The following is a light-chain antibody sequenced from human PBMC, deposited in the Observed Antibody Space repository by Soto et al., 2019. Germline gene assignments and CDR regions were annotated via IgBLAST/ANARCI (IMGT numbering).Light chain of an antibody. J-gene: IGKJ4*01. CDR3: QQYYGPPLT. CDR1: QSVLYSSNQKNY. CDR2: WAS. Sequence: DIVMTQSPDSLAVSLGERATINCKSSQSVLYSSNQKNYLAWYQQKPGQPPKLLISWASTRESGVPDRFSGGGSGTDFTLTISSLQAEDVAVYYCQQYYGPPLTFGGGTKVEIK. V-gene: IGKV4-1*01.